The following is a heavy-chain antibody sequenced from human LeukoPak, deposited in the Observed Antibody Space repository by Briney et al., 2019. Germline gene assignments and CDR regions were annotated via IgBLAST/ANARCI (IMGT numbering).Heavy chain of an antibody. V-gene: IGHV4-31*03. CDR2: IYYSGST. D-gene: IGHD5-18*01. CDR3: ARGERGYSYGPYFDY. Sequence: ETSQTLSLTCTVSGGSISSGGYYWRWIRQHPGKGLEWIGYIYYSGSTYYNPSLKSRFTISVDTSKNQFSLKLSSVTAADTAVYYCARGERGYSYGPYFDYWGQGTLVTVSS. CDR1: GGSISSGGYY. J-gene: IGHJ4*02.